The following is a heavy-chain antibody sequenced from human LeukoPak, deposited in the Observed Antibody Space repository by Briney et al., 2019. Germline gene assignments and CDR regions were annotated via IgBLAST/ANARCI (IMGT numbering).Heavy chain of an antibody. CDR1: GGPIRSYY. CDR2: IHYSEST. D-gene: IGHD6-13*01. CDR3: ARVSAAGMEFHYGMDV. Sequence: SETLSLTCTVSGGPIRSYYWSWMRQPPGKGLEWIGNIHYSESTNFNPSLKSRVAIAVDTSKNQFSLSMRSVTAADTAVYCCARVSAAGMEFHYGMDVWGQGTTVFVSS. V-gene: IGHV4-59*01. J-gene: IGHJ6*02.